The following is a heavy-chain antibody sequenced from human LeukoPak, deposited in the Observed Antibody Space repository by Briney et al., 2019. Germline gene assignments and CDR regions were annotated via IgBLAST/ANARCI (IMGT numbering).Heavy chain of an antibody. CDR1: GSTFTDYH. V-gene: IGHV1-2*02. D-gene: IGHD6-6*01. CDR3: ARGLVRYYYYMDV. CDR2: INPKSGDA. J-gene: IGHJ6*03. Sequence: ASVKVSCKASGSTFTDYHISWVRQASGQGPEWMGWINPKSGDAKYGQAFQGRVTMTRDTSISTAYMELSRLRSDDTAVYYCARGLVRYYYYMDVWGKGTTVTVSS.